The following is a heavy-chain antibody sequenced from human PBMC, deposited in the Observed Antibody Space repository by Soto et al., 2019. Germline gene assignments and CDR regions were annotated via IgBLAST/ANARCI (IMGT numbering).Heavy chain of an antibody. Sequence: SGPTLVNPPQTLTLTCTVSGFSLTTIGVGVGWIRQPPGKALEWLAFIYWDDNKRYSPSLKRRLTITKDTSKNQVVLTMTNMDPVDTATYYCAHTTGSGGWAIIDYWGQGTLVTVSS. CDR1: GFSLTTIGVG. J-gene: IGHJ4*02. CDR3: AHTTGSGGWAIIDY. V-gene: IGHV2-5*02. CDR2: IYWDDNK. D-gene: IGHD6-25*01.